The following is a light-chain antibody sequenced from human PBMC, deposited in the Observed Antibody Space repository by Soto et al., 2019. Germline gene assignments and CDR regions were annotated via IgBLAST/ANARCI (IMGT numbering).Light chain of an antibody. V-gene: IGKV1-33*01. J-gene: IGKJ2*01. CDR3: QQYDNLPPYT. CDR1: QDISSY. CDR2: DAS. Sequence: DIQMTQSPSSLSASVGDRVTITCQASQDISSYLNWYQQKPGKAPKLLIYDASNLETGVPSRFSGSGSGTDFTFTISSLQPEDIATYYCQQYDNLPPYTFGQGTKVDIK.